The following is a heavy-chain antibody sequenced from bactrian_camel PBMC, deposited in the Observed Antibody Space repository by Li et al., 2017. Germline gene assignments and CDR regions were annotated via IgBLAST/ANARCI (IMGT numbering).Heavy chain of an antibody. CDR1: GYALSRHH. D-gene: IGHD3*01. J-gene: IGHJ4*01. CDR2: VDSDGTT. V-gene: IGHV3S53*01. Sequence: VQLVESGGGSVQAGGSLRLSCAASGYALSRHHMGWFRQAPGKEREGVAAVDSDGTTSYADSVKGRFTISRDNDKNTVCLQMNNLTPEDTAMYYCAASTSEYCTSQWAEQDRYRSWGQGTQVTVS. CDR3: AASTSEYCTSQWAEQDRYRS.